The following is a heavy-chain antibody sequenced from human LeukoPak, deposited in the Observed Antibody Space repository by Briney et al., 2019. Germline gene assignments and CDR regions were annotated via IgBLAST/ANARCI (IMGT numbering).Heavy chain of an antibody. J-gene: IGHJ4*02. D-gene: IGHD3-10*01. Sequence: GGSLRLSCAASGFTLSRYWMSWVRQAPGKGLEWVANIKHDGSEKYYVDSVKGRFTISRDNAKNSLYLQMDSLRGEDTAVYYCARDRDYYNYFEYWGQGTLVTVSS. CDR1: GFTLSRYW. V-gene: IGHV3-7*04. CDR2: IKHDGSEK. CDR3: ARDRDYYNYFEY.